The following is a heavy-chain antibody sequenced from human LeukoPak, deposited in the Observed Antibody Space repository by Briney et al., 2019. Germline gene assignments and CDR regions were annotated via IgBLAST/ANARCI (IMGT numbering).Heavy chain of an antibody. CDR1: GFTFSSYW. CDR2: INHNGNVN. CDR3: AKDLLARIAAAGGAFDI. V-gene: IGHV3-7*03. J-gene: IGHJ3*02. Sequence: GGSLRLSCAASGFTFSSYWMNWARQAPGKGLEWVASINHNGNVNYYVDSVKGRFTISRDNAKNSLYLQMNSLRAEDTALYYCAKDLLARIAAAGGAFDIWGQGTMVTVSS. D-gene: IGHD6-13*01.